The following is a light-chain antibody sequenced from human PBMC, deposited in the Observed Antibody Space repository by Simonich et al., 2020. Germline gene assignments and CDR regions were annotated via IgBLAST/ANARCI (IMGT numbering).Light chain of an antibody. Sequence: EIVMTQSPATLSVSPGERATLSCRASPSVSSNLAWYQQKPCQAPRLRIYGASPRATGIPARFSGSGSGTEFTLTISSLQSEDFAVYYCQQYNNWPPLTFGGGTKVEIK. V-gene: IGKV3-15*01. CDR3: QQYNNWPPLT. CDR1: PSVSSN. J-gene: IGKJ4*01. CDR2: GAS.